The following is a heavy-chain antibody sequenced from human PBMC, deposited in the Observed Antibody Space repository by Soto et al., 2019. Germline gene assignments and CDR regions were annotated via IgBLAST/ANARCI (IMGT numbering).Heavy chain of an antibody. V-gene: IGHV3-7*01. CDR1: GFTFSSYW. CDR2: IKQDGSEK. J-gene: IGHJ5*02. Sequence: PGGSLRLSCAASGFTFSSYWMSWVRQAPGKGLEWVANIKQDGSEKYYVDSVKGRFTISRDNAKNSLYLQMNSLRAEDTAVYYCARDEPRDIVVVPAAPWGQGTLVTVSS. D-gene: IGHD2-2*01. CDR3: ARDEPRDIVVVPAAP.